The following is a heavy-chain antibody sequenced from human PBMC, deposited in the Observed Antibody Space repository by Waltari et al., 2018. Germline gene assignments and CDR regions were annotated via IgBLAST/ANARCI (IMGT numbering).Heavy chain of an antibody. J-gene: IGHJ2*01. CDR1: GFTFGSYR. Sequence: EVQLVESGGGLVQPGGSLRLSCAASGFTFGSYRMHWVRQPPGKGLVWVSRVNNDGSGTIYADSVKGRFTISRDNGKNTLYLQMNSLRAEDTGVYYCARVAPNWSVDLWGRGTLVTVSS. V-gene: IGHV3-74*01. CDR2: VNNDGSGT. CDR3: ARVAPNWSVDL.